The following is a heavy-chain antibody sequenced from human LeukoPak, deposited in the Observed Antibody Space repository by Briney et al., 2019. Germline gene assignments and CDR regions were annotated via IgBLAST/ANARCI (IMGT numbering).Heavy chain of an antibody. J-gene: IGHJ4*02. Sequence: GGSLRLSCAASGFTVSSNYMSWVRQAPGKGLEWVAFIRYDGSNKYYADSVKGRFTISRDNSKNTLHLQVNSLRADDTAVYYCAKDQFYDSSGVFDYWGQGTLVTVSS. V-gene: IGHV3-30*02. CDR1: GFTVSSNY. D-gene: IGHD3-22*01. CDR3: AKDQFYDSSGVFDY. CDR2: IRYDGSNK.